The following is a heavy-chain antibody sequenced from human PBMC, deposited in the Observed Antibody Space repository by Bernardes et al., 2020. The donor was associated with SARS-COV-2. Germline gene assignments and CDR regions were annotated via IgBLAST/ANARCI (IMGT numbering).Heavy chain of an antibody. CDR3: ARDIAGCDGDCRTFDY. CDR2: IIAVNGET. J-gene: IGHJ4*02. CDR1: GYTFTNYA. V-gene: IGHV1-3*01. Sequence: ASVKVSCKGSGYTFTNYATHWVRQAPGQRLEWMGWIIAVNGETSYSERFQDRITITRDTSATTAYMELSSLRSEDTAVYYCARDIAGCDGDCRTFDYWGQGTLVTVSS. D-gene: IGHD2-21*01.